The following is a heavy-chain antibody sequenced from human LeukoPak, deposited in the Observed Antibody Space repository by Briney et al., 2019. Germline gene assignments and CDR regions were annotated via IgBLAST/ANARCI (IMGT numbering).Heavy chain of an antibody. CDR1: GDSISSYY. V-gene: IGHV4-34*01. D-gene: IGHD7-27*01. CDR2: INHSGST. Sequence: PSETLSLTCTVSGDSISSYYWSWIRQPPGKGLEWIGEINHSGSTNYNPSLKSRVTISVDTSKNQFSLKLSSVTAADTAVYYCARDKRKFSGAPYYYYYYYMDVWGKGTTVTVSS. CDR3: ARDKRKFSGAPYYYYYYYMDV. J-gene: IGHJ6*03.